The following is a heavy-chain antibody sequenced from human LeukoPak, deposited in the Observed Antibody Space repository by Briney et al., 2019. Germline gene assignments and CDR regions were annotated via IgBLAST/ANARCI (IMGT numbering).Heavy chain of an antibody. J-gene: IGHJ5*02. CDR1: GYTFTSYA. CDR3: ARVEAAASFNWFDP. Sequence: GASVKVSCKASGYTFTSYAMHWIRQAPGQRLEWMGWINAGSGNTNYSQKFQGRVTITRDTSASTAYIELSSLRSEDTAVYYCARVEAAASFNWFDPWGQGTLVTVSS. V-gene: IGHV1-3*01. CDR2: INAGSGNT. D-gene: IGHD6-13*01.